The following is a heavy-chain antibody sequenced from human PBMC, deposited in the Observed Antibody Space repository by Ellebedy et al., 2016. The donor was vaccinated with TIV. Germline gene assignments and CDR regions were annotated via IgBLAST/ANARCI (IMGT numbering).Heavy chain of an antibody. D-gene: IGHD6-13*01. V-gene: IGHV1-69*04. Sequence: AASVKVSCKASGGTFSNYAINWVRQAPGQGLEWMGRIIPILGIADYAQNFQGRVTFTPDTSTSTAYMELSSLRSEDTAVYYCARQIGQQLPPRDWGQGTLVTVSS. CDR1: GGTFSNYA. CDR2: IIPILGIA. CDR3: ARQIGQQLPPRD. J-gene: IGHJ4*02.